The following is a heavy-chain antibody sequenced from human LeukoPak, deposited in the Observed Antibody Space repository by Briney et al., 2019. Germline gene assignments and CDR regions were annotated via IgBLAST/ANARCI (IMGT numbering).Heavy chain of an antibody. CDR1: GGSISSYY. J-gene: IGHJ6*02. D-gene: IGHD3-9*01. CDR2: IYTSGST. Sequence: SETLSLTCTVSGGSISSYYWSWIRQPAGKGLEWIGRIYTSGSTNYNPSLKSRVTISVDTSKNQFSLKLSSVTAADTAVYYCARLPRRYDILTGLGYYGMDVWGQGTTVTVSS. V-gene: IGHV4-4*07. CDR3: ARLPRRYDILTGLGYYGMDV.